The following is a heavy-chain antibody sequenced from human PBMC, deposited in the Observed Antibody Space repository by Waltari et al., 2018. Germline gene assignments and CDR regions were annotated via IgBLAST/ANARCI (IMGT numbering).Heavy chain of an antibody. Sequence: QVQLQQWGAGLLKPSETLSLTCAVYGGSFSGFYWSWIRQPPGKGLEWIGEINHSGSTNYNPSLKSRVAISVDTSKNQFSLKRSSVTAADTAVYYCARGLPPYYYGSGKYGMDVWGQGTTFTVSS. CDR3: ARGLPPYYYGSGKYGMDV. CDR1: GGSFSGFY. D-gene: IGHD3-10*01. CDR2: INHSGST. J-gene: IGHJ6*02. V-gene: IGHV4-34*01.